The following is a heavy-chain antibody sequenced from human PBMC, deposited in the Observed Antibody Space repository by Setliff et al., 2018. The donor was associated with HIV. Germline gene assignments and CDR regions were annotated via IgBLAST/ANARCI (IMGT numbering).Heavy chain of an antibody. J-gene: IGHJ6*03. CDR2: IDHTGST. Sequence: SETLSLTCAVYGGSFSDYYWSWIRQPPGKGLEWLGEIDHTGSTNYNLSLKSRITMSADPSKNQFSLKVRSVIAADTALYYCARGRNYGSPYFYYMDVWATGTTVTVSS. CDR3: ARGRNYGSPYFYYMDV. CDR1: GGSFSDYY. V-gene: IGHV4-34*01. D-gene: IGHD3-10*01.